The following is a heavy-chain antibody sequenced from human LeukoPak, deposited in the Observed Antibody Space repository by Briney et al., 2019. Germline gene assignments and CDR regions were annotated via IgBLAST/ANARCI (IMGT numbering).Heavy chain of an antibody. D-gene: IGHD3-10*01. V-gene: IGHV1-2*02. CDR2: INPNSGGT. Sequence: ASVKVSCKASGYTFTGYYMHWLRQAPGQGLEWMGWINPNSGGTNYAQKFQGRVTMTRDTSISTAYMELSRLRSDDTAVYYCASSITMVRGVPNWFDPWGQGTLVTVSS. CDR1: GYTFTGYY. CDR3: ASSITMVRGVPNWFDP. J-gene: IGHJ5*02.